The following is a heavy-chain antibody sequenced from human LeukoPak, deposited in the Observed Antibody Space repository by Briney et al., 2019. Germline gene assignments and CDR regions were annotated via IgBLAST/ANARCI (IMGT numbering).Heavy chain of an antibody. J-gene: IGHJ5*02. V-gene: IGHV4-39*07. CDR3: ARGCSSTSCYARPFDP. CDR1: GGSISSSSYY. Sequence: PSETLSLTCTVSGGSISSSSYYWGWIRQPPGKGLEWIGSIYYSGSTYYNPSLKSRVTISVDTSKNQFSLKLSSVTAADTAVYYCARGCSSTSCYARPFDPWGQGTLVTVSS. D-gene: IGHD2-2*01. CDR2: IYYSGST.